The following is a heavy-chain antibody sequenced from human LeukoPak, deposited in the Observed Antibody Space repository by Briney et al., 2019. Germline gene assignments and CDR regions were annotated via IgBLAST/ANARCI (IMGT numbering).Heavy chain of an antibody. V-gene: IGHV3-48*01. D-gene: IGHD6-13*01. J-gene: IGHJ5*01. CDR1: GFTFSSYS. CDR2: LTSSGDTV. Sequence: GGSLRLSCAASGFTFSSYSMNWVRQAPGKGLEWVSSLTSSGDTVYYADSVKGRFTISRDNTKNTLYLQMNSLRADDTAVYYCARIQSLASSFSSFDSWGQGTQVTVSS. CDR3: ARIQSLASSFSSFDS.